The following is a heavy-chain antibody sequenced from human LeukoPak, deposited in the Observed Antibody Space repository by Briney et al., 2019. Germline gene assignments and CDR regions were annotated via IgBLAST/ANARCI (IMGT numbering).Heavy chain of an antibody. Sequence: SQTLSLTCAISGDSVSSNSAAWNWIRQSPSRGLEWLGRTYYRSKWYNDYAISVKSRLSINSDTFKKQISLHLDSVTPEDTAVYYCAREEGIRGVIPRGWFDPWGQGILVTVSS. J-gene: IGHJ5*02. CDR2: TYYRSKWYN. CDR1: GDSVSSNSAA. V-gene: IGHV6-1*01. D-gene: IGHD3-10*01. CDR3: AREEGIRGVIPRGWFDP.